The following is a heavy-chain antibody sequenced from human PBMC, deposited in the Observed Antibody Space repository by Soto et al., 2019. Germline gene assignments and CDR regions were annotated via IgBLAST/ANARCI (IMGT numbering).Heavy chain of an antibody. V-gene: IGHV1-18*01. CDR1: GYTLTKYG. J-gene: IGHJ4*02. D-gene: IGHD3-16*01. CDR2: ISGSSGNA. Sequence: QVQLVQSGAEVKNPGASVKVSCKTSGYTLTKYGVGWVRQAPGQGLEWMGWISGSSGNANYAEKVQGRITLTTDTSTSTAYIELRSLRSDDTAVYYCARVMAGLGGAYDYWGQGTLVTLSS. CDR3: ARVMAGLGGAYDY.